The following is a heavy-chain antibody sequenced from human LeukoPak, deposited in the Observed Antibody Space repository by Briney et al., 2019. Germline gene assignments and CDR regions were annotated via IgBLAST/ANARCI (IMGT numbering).Heavy chain of an antibody. Sequence: GGSLRLSCAASGFTVSSNYMSWVRQAPGKGLGWVSVIYSGGITYYADSVKGRFTISRDNSKNTLYLQMNSLRAEDTAVYYCARATAGTVMAVDYWGQGTLVTVSS. J-gene: IGHJ4*02. CDR1: GFTVSSNY. V-gene: IGHV3-53*01. D-gene: IGHD6-13*01. CDR3: ARATAGTVMAVDY. CDR2: IYSGGIT.